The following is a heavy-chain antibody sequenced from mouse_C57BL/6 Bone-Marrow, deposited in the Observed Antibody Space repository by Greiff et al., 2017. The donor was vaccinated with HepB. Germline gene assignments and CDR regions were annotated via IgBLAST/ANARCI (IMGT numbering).Heavy chain of an antibody. J-gene: IGHJ4*01. D-gene: IGHD1-1*01. Sequence: QVQLQQPGAELVRPGTSVKLSCKASGYNFTSYWMHWVKQRPGQGLEWIGVIDPSDSYTNYNQKFKGKATLTGDTSSSTAYMQLSSLTSEDSAVYYCARACLYYYGSSYAMDYWGQGTSVTVSS. CDR3: ARACLYYYGSSYAMDY. CDR2: IDPSDSYT. CDR1: GYNFTSYW. V-gene: IGHV1-59*01.